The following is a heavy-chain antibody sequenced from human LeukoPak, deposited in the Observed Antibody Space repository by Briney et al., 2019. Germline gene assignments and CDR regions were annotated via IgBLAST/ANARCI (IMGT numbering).Heavy chain of an antibody. CDR2: ISGSGGST. D-gene: IGHD3-22*01. CDR1: GFTFSSYA. Sequence: PGGSLRLSCAASGFTFSSYAMSWVRQAPGKGLEWVSAISGSGGSTYYADSVKGRLTISRDNSKNTLYLQMNSLRAEDTAVYYCAKTYYYDSSGYYYVRYFQHWGQGTLVTVSS. V-gene: IGHV3-23*01. J-gene: IGHJ1*01. CDR3: AKTYYYDSSGYYYVRYFQH.